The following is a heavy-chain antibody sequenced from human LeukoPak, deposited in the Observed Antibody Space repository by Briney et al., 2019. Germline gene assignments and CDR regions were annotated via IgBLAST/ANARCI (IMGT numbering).Heavy chain of an antibody. Sequence: PGGSLRLSCAASGFTFSSYSMNWVRQAPGKGLEWVSSISSSSSYMYYADSVKGRFTISRDNAKNSLYLQMNSLRAEDTAVYYCARTTGIAAAGDYWGQGTLVTVSS. CDR3: ARTTGIAAAGDY. CDR1: GFTFSSYS. V-gene: IGHV3-21*01. D-gene: IGHD6-13*01. J-gene: IGHJ4*02. CDR2: ISSSSSYM.